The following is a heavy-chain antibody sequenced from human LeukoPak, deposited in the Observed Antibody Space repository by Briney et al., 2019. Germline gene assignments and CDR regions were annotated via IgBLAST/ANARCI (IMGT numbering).Heavy chain of an antibody. J-gene: IGHJ4*02. CDR1: EFSFSDYW. V-gene: IGHV3-7*01. CDR2: IKQDGSET. CDR3: ARDCCAENNY. D-gene: IGHD2-15*01. Sequence: GGSLRLSCTDSEFSFSDYWMTWVRQVPGKGLEWLANIKQDGSETYYVDSVRGRFTISRDNARKSLYLQINSLRVEDTAVYFFARDCCAENNYWGQGILVSVSS.